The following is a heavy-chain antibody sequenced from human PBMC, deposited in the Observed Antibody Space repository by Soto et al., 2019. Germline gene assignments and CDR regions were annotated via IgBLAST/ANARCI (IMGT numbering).Heavy chain of an antibody. D-gene: IGHD3-22*01. CDR3: ARVYDYYDSSGYYPDAFDI. V-gene: IGHV1-2*02. CDR2: INPNSGGT. Sequence: ASVKVSCKASGYTFTGYYMHWVRQAPGQGLEWMGWINPNSGGTNYAQKFQGRVTMTRDKSISTAYMELSRLRSDDTAVYYCARVYDYYDSSGYYPDAFDIWGQWTMVTVSS. CDR1: GYTFTGYY. J-gene: IGHJ3*02.